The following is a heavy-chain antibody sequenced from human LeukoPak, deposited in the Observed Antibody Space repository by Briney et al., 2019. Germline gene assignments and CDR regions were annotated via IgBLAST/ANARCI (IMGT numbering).Heavy chain of an antibody. CDR1: GFTFSSYA. J-gene: IGHJ4*02. V-gene: IGHV3-23*01. D-gene: IGHD3-10*01. Sequence: GGSLRLSCAASGFTFSSYAMSWVRQAPGKGLEWVSAITGSGGSTYYADSVKGRFTISRDNSKNTLYLQMNSLRAEDTAVYYCARVVPPTDYGSGSYFWGPYYFDYWGQGTLVTVSS. CDR3: ARVVPPTDYGSGSYFWGPYYFDY. CDR2: ITGSGGST.